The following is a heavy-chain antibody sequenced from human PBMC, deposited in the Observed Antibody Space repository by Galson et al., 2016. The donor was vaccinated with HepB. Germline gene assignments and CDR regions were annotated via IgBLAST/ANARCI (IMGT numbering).Heavy chain of an antibody. D-gene: IGHD5-24*01. CDR2: ITHTTYTI. V-gene: IGHV3-48*02. J-gene: IGHJ4*02. CDR1: GFTFRTYW. CDR3: ARDGGGGYNLDY. Sequence: SLRLSCAASGFTFRTYWMHWVRQSPGKGLEWVAHITHTTYTIYYADSVKGRFTISRDNAKNSVYLQMNSLGDEDTAVYYCARDGGGGYNLDYWGQGTLVTVSS.